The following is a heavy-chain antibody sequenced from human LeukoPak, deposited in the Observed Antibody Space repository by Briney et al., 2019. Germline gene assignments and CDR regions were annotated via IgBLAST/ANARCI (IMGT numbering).Heavy chain of an antibody. CDR3: ASGSTAMADTFDY. CDR1: GGTFSSYA. J-gene: IGHJ4*02. Sequence: ASVKVSCKASGGTFSSYAISWVRQAPGQGLGWMGRIIPILGIANYAQKFQGRVTITADKSTSTAYMELSSLRSEDTAVYYCASGSTAMADTFDYWGQGTLVTVSS. CDR2: IIPILGIA. V-gene: IGHV1-69*04. D-gene: IGHD5-18*01.